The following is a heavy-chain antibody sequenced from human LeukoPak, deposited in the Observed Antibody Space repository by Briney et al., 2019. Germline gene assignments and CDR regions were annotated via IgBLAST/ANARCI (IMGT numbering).Heavy chain of an antibody. V-gene: IGHV4-30-4*01. Sequence: YIYYSGSTYYNPSLKSRVTISVDTSKNQFSLKLSSVTAADTAVYYCARDRVHCSSTSCYPVWGQGTMVTVSS. J-gene: IGHJ3*01. D-gene: IGHD2-2*01. CDR2: IYYSGST. CDR3: ARDRVHCSSTSCYPV.